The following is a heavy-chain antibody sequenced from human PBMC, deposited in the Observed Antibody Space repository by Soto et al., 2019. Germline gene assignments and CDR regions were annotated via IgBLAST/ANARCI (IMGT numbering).Heavy chain of an antibody. Sequence: SVKVSCRASGGTFSSYAISWVRQAPGQGPEWMGGIIPIFRTADYAQRFQGRVTITADESKNTLYLQMNSLRAEDTAVYYCAKDYYDSSVYYYYGMDVWGQGTTVTVSS. CDR2: IIPIFRTA. V-gene: IGHV1-69*13. CDR3: AKDYYDSSVYYYYGMDV. J-gene: IGHJ6*02. CDR1: GGTFSSYA. D-gene: IGHD3-22*01.